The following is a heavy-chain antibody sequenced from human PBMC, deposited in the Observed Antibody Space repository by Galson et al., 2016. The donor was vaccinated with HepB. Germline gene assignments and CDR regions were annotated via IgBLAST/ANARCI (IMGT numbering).Heavy chain of an antibody. J-gene: IGHJ3*01. Sequence: SLRLSCAASGFSFGSNVMHWVRQAPGKGLEWVAIVLYDGGKKYYADSVKGRFTIFRDNFENAVYLEMNNLRAEDTGVYYCARGGGRPTGDSFDVWGLGTMVTVSS. D-gene: IGHD2-15*01. CDR2: VLYDGGKK. V-gene: IGHV3-33*01. CDR1: GFSFGSNV. CDR3: ARGGGRPTGDSFDV.